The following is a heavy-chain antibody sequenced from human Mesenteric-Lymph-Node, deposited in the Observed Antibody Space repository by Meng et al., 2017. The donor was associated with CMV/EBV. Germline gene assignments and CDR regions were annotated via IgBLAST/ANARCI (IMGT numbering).Heavy chain of an antibody. CDR2: ISPSGSSR. Sequence: GESLKISCAASGFTFRDYYMNWIRQAPGKGLEWLSYISPSGSSRDHADSVKGRFTISRDNARNSLYLQMNSLRAEDTAVYYCARETTVVTPESFDYWGQGTLVTVSS. J-gene: IGHJ4*02. D-gene: IGHD4-23*01. V-gene: IGHV3-11*04. CDR3: ARETTVVTPESFDY. CDR1: GFTFRDYY.